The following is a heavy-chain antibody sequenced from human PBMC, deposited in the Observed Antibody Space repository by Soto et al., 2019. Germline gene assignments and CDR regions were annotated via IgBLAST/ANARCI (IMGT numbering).Heavy chain of an antibody. CDR3: ARARYDSSGYYYFDY. CDR1: GGRIRVYY. J-gene: IGHJ4*02. V-gene: IGHV4-59*01. Sequence: PSGTMSLTSAVCGGRIRVYYCSWIRKQTGKGLEWIGYIYYSGSSNYNPSLKSRVTIPLDTSKNQFSLRLRSVTAADTAVYYCARARYDSSGYYYFDYWGQGTLVTVSS. D-gene: IGHD3-22*01. CDR2: IYYSGSS.